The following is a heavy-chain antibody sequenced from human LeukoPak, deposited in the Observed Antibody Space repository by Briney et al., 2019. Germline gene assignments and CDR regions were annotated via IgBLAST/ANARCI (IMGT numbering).Heavy chain of an antibody. CDR2: IYSSGS. CDR3: ARDSGTTGEVKFDP. Sequence: SETLSLTCTVSGGSITSYYLSWIRQPAGKGLEWIGRIYSSGSNYNPSLKSRVTISADTSTNQVSLTLSSVTAADTAVYYCARDSGTTGEVKFDPWGQGTLVTVSS. J-gene: IGHJ5*02. D-gene: IGHD3-10*01. V-gene: IGHV4-4*07. CDR1: GGSITSYY.